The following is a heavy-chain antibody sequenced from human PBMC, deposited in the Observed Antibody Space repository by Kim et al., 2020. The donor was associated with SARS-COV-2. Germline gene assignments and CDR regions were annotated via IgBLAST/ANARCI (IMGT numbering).Heavy chain of an antibody. CDR2: IKKDGSEK. Sequence: GGSLRLSCAASGFAFRDYWMSWVRQAPGKGLEWVADIKKDGSEKYYVDSVKGRFTISRDNAKNSLYLQLNSLRAEDTAVYYCATYSSAWEFDFWGQGTLVTVSS. CDR1: GFAFRDYW. V-gene: IGHV3-7*03. D-gene: IGHD6-19*01. CDR3: ATYSSAWEFDF. J-gene: IGHJ4*02.